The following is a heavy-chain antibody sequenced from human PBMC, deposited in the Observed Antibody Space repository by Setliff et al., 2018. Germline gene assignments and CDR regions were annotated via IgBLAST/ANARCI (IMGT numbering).Heavy chain of an antibody. CDR2: IYRDDDK. CDR1: GFSLSTSGVG. Sequence: GSGPTLVNPTQTLTLTCTFSGFSLSTSGVGVGWIRQPPGKALEWLALIYRDDDKRYSPSLKSRLTITKDTSKNQVVLTMTNMDPVDTATYYCAHRRGDYYDSSGYYYDYWGQGTLVTVSS. CDR3: AHRRGDYYDSSGYYYDY. D-gene: IGHD3-22*01. V-gene: IGHV2-5*02. J-gene: IGHJ4*02.